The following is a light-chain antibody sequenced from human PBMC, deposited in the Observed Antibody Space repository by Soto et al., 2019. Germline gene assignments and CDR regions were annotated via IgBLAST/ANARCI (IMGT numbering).Light chain of an antibody. V-gene: IGKV3-20*01. CDR2: GAS. CDR1: QSVSNSS. Sequence: EIVLTQAPGTLSLPPGERATLSCRASQSVSNSSLAWYQQKPGQAPRLVIYGASSGATGIPDRFSGSGSGTDFTLTISRLEPEDFAVYYCQQYGSSSLTFGGGTKVDIK. J-gene: IGKJ4*01. CDR3: QQYGSSSLT.